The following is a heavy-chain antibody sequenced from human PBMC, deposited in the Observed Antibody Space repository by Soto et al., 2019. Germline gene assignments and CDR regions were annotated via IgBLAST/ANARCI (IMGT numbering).Heavy chain of an antibody. CDR3: AREAIIVIAAPEYYFDY. D-gene: IGHD3-22*01. V-gene: IGHV3-66*01. J-gene: IGHJ4*02. Sequence: EVQLVESGGDLVQRGGSLRLSCAASGFDVSNTDMSWVRQAPGKGLEWVSVIYSGGCTNYADSVKGRFIISRDSPKNTLYLQMDSRRAEDTAVYYCAREAIIVIAAPEYYFDYWGQGTLVTVSS. CDR2: IYSGGCT. CDR1: GFDVSNTD.